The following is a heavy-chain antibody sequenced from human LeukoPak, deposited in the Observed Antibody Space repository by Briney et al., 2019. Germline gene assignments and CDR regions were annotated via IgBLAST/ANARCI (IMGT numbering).Heavy chain of an antibody. CDR1: GDDVSTNKAT. D-gene: IGHD2-2*01. Sequence: SQTLSLTCAISGDDVSTNKATWNWIRQSPSRGLEWLGRTYYRSQWYNDYAVSVKSRITITPDTSTNQFSLHLNSVTAADTAVYYCARVTVVPAGVYGIGWFDTWGQGTLVTVSS. CDR2: TYYRSQWYN. V-gene: IGHV6-1*01. J-gene: IGHJ5*02. CDR3: ARVTVVPAGVYGIGWFDT.